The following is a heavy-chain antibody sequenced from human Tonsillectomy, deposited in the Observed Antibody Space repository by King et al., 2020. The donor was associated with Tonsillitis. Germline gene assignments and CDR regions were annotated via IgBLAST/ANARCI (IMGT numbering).Heavy chain of an antibody. V-gene: IGHV3-23*04. J-gene: IGHJ4*02. CDR3: VKPTVTHSIYVPGY. Sequence: VQLVESGGGLVQPGGSLRLSCAASGFTFNSYAMYWVRQAPRKGLEWVSAISASGGTPYYTDSVKGRFTISRDNSKNTLDLQMKSLRAEDTAVYYCVKPTVTHSIYVPGYWGQGTLVTVSS. CDR1: GFTFNSYA. CDR2: ISASGGTP. D-gene: IGHD4-17*01.